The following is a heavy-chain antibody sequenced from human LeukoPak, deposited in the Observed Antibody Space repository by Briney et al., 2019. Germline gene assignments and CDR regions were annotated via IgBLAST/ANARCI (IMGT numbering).Heavy chain of an antibody. CDR1: GYTFTSYG. Sequence: ASVKVSCKAFGYTFTSYGISWVRQAPVHGLEWMGWISAYNGNTNYAQKLQSRATMTTRTSTGAATKGLGSLRSDDTAVHYCARDYYDDYGDHFGYWGQGTLVTVSS. J-gene: IGHJ4*02. CDR3: ARDYYDDYGDHFGY. V-gene: IGHV1-18*01. D-gene: IGHD4-17*01. CDR2: ISAYNGNT.